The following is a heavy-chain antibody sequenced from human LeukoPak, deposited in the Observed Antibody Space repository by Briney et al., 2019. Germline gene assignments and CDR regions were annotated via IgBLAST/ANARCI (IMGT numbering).Heavy chain of an antibody. Sequence: GASVKVSCKASGYTFTSYDINWVRQATGQGLEWMGWMNPNSGNTGYAQKFQGRVTMTRNTSISTAYMELSSLRSEDTAVYYCARVVSGWYLDAFDIWGQGTMVTVSS. J-gene: IGHJ3*02. CDR3: ARVVSGWYLDAFDI. D-gene: IGHD6-19*01. CDR2: MNPNSGNT. CDR1: GYTFTSYD. V-gene: IGHV1-8*01.